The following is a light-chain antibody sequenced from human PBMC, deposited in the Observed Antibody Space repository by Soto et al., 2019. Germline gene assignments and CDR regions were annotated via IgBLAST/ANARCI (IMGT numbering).Light chain of an antibody. V-gene: IGKV3-20*01. Sequence: EIIMTQSPDILSVSPGERATLSCRASQSVSIRLAWYQQKPGQAPRLLIYSASSRATGVPDRFSGSGSGTDFTLTISRLEPEDFAVYYCQQYYISRTFGQGTKVDIK. CDR1: QSVSIR. CDR3: QQYYISRT. CDR2: SAS. J-gene: IGKJ1*01.